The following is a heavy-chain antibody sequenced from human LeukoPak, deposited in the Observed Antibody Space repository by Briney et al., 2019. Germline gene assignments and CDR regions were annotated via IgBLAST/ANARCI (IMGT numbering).Heavy chain of an antibody. J-gene: IGHJ6*03. D-gene: IGHD2-2*01. Sequence: GASVKVSCKASGYIFTGYYLQWVRQAPGQGLEWIGRINANSGGTNYAQKFQGRVTMTRDTSISTAYMELSRLRSDDTGVYYCAREGRFCSSTSCYYYYYYLDVWGKGTTVTVSS. CDR1: GYIFTGYY. CDR2: INANSGGT. CDR3: AREGRFCSSTSCYYYYYYLDV. V-gene: IGHV1-2*05.